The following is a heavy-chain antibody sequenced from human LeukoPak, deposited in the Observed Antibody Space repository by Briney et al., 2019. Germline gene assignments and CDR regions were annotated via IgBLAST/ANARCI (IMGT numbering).Heavy chain of an antibody. CDR2: ISYDGSNK. CDR3: ARNIGYSYAIRKQYYYYGMDV. Sequence: GRSLRLSRAASGFTFSSYAMHWVRQAPGKGLEWVAVISYDGSNKYYADSVKGRFTISRDNSKNTLYLQMNSLRAEDTAVYYCARNIGYSYAIRKQYYYYGMDVWGQGTTVTVPS. V-gene: IGHV3-30-3*01. CDR1: GFTFSSYA. D-gene: IGHD5-18*01. J-gene: IGHJ6*02.